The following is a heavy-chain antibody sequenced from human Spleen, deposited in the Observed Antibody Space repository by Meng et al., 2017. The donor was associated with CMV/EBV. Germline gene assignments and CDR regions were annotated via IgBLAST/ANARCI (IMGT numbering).Heavy chain of an antibody. J-gene: IGHJ4*02. D-gene: IGHD5-24*01. CDR2: ISGSSSNI. Sequence: GESLKISCEASGFTFSSYWMTWVRQAPGKGLEWVSSISGSSSNIYYADSVKGRFTISRDNAKNSLYLQMNSLRAEDTAVYYCARKLRAPLDNWGQGTLVTVSS. V-gene: IGHV3-21*01. CDR1: GFTFSSYW. CDR3: ARKLRAPLDN.